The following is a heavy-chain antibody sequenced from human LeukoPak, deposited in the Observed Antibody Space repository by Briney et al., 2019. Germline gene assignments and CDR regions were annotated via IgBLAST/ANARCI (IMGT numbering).Heavy chain of an antibody. CDR1: GYTFSDYW. CDR3: ARFVVNFEDGRTYYYFDY. CDR2: IYPGDSDI. Sequence: GESLKISCIGSGYTFSDYWIGWVRQTPEKGLEWMGIIYPGDSDIKYSPSFQGQVTFAADKYISTVYLQWTTLKASDTAKYYYARFVVNFEDGRTYYYFDYWGQGTRVTVSS. V-gene: IGHV5-51*01. J-gene: IGHJ4*02. D-gene: IGHD3-10*01.